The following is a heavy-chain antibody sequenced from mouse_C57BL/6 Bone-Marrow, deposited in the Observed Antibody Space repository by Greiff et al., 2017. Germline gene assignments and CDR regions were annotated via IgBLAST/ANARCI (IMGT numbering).Heavy chain of an antibody. D-gene: IGHD1-1*01. CDR2: FHPYNDDT. CDR1: GYTFTTYP. J-gene: IGHJ4*01. CDR3: ARRDYCGSPYAMDY. Sequence: VQLQQSGAELVKPGASVKMSCKASGYTFTTYPIEWMKQNHGKSLEWIGNFHPYNDDTKYNEKFKGKATLTADTSSSTAYMQLSSLTSEDSAVYCCARRDYCGSPYAMDYWGQGTSVTVSS. V-gene: IGHV1-47*01.